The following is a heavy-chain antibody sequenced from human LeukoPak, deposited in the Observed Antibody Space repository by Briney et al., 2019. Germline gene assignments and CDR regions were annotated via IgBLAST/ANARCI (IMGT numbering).Heavy chain of an antibody. D-gene: IGHD3-10*01. J-gene: IGHJ4*02. CDR2: ISYDGSNK. Sequence: GGSLSLSCAASGFTFSSYAMHWVRQAPGKGLEWVAVISYDGSNKYYADSVKDRFTISRDNSKNTLYLQMNSLRAEDTAVYYCARETFGELVDYWGQGTLVTVSS. CDR1: GFTFSSYA. V-gene: IGHV3-30-3*01. CDR3: ARETFGELVDY.